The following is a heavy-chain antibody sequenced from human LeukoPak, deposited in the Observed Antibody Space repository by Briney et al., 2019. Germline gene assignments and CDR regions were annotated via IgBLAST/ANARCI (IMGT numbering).Heavy chain of an antibody. CDR2: ISWNSGSI. CDR1: GFTFSSYA. D-gene: IGHD1-14*01. J-gene: IGHJ6*02. V-gene: IGHV3-9*01. CDR3: AKDTEYGGYYYYGMDV. Sequence: SGGSLRLSCAASGFTFSSYAMSWVRQAPGKGLEWVSGISWNSGSIGYADSVKGRFTISRDNAKNSLYLQMNSLRAEDTALYYRAKDTEYGGYYYYGMDVWGQGTTVTVSS.